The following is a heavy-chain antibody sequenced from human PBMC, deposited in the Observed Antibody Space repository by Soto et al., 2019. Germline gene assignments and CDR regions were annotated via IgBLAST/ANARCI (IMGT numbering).Heavy chain of an antibody. J-gene: IGHJ6*03. Sequence: SETLSLTCPVSGGSISSYYWSWIRQPPGKGLEWIGYIYYSGSTNYNPSLKSRVTISVDTSKNQFSLKLSSVTAADTAVYYCARQAIAAAGNYYYYMDVWGKGTTVTVSS. CDR3: ARQAIAAAGNYYYYMDV. D-gene: IGHD6-13*01. CDR2: IYYSGST. CDR1: GGSISSYY. V-gene: IGHV4-59*08.